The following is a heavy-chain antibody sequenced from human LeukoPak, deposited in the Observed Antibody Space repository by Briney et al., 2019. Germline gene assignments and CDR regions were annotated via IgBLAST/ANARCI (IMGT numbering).Heavy chain of an antibody. D-gene: IGHD1-1*01. V-gene: IGHV4-59*01. CDR1: GGSISSYY. Sequence: SETLSLTCTVSGGSISSYYWSWIRQPPGKGLEWIGYIYYSGSTNYNPSLKSRVTISVDTSKNQFSLKLSSVTAADTAVYYCGRDRLERRYHYFDYWGQGTLVTVSS. J-gene: IGHJ4*02. CDR3: GRDRLERRYHYFDY. CDR2: IYYSGST.